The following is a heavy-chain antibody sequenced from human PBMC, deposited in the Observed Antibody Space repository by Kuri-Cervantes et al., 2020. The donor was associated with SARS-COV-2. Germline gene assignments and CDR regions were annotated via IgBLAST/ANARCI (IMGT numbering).Heavy chain of an antibody. CDR2: IYHSGST. V-gene: IGHV4-38-2*01. Sequence: GSLRLSCAVSGYSISSGYYWGWIRQPPGKGLEWIGSIYHSGSTYYNPSLKSRATISVDTSKNQFSLKLSSVTAADTAVYYCARQAVAVEYSSSSGAFDIWGQGTMVTVSS. CDR1: GYSISSGYY. J-gene: IGHJ3*02. D-gene: IGHD6-6*01. CDR3: ARQAVAVEYSSSSGAFDI.